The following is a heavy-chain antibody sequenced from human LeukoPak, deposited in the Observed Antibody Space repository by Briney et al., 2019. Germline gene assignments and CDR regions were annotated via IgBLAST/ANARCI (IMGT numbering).Heavy chain of an antibody. J-gene: IGHJ6*04. CDR3: ARVHHIVVVPAAMVMTRTRYGMDV. V-gene: IGHV3-33*01. CDR1: GFTFSSYG. CDR2: IWYDGSNK. Sequence: GGSLRLSCEASGFTFSSYGMHWVRQAPGKGLEWVAVIWYDGSNKYYADYVKGRFTISRDNSKNTLYLQMNSLRAEDTAVYYCARVHHIVVVPAAMVMTRTRYGMDVWGKGTTVTVSS. D-gene: IGHD2-2*01.